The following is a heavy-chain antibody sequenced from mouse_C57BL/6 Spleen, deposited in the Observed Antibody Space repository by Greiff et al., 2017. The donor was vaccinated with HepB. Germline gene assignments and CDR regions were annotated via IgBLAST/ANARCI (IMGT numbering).Heavy chain of an antibody. CDR1: GYTFTSYW. V-gene: IGHV1-69*01. CDR3: ARCPLITTVVGRSPDYAMDY. D-gene: IGHD1-1*01. J-gene: IGHJ4*01. Sequence: QVQLKQPGAELVMPGASVKLSCKASGYTFTSYWMHWVKQRPGQGLEWIGEIDPSDSYTNYNQKFKGKSTLTVDKSSSTAYMQLSSLTSEDSAVYYCARCPLITTVVGRSPDYAMDYWGQGTSVTVSS. CDR2: IDPSDSYT.